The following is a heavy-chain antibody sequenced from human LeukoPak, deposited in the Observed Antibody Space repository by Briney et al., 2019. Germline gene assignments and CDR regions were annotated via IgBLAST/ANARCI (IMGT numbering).Heavy chain of an antibody. CDR3: VKVTAAGFVDH. CDR2: IGWNSGGI. Sequence: GGSLRLSCAASGFTFDDYAMHWVRQAPGKGLEWVSGIGWNSGGIVYADSVKGRFTISRDNAKNSLYLQMNSLGAEDTAFYYCVKVTAAGFVDHWGQGTLVTVSS. J-gene: IGHJ4*02. D-gene: IGHD6-13*01. V-gene: IGHV3-9*01. CDR1: GFTFDDYA.